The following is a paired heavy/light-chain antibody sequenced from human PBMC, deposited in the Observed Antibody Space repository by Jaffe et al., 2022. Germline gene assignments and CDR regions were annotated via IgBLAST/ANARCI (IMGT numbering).Heavy chain of an antibody. Sequence: QITLKESGPTLVKPTQTLTLTCTFSGFSLTTSGVGVGWIRQPPGKALEWLALIYWDDDKRYSPSLKSRLTVTKDTSNNQVVLTLTNLDPVDTATYYCAHLKHLSDAFDIWGQGTMVTVSS. CDR3: AHLKHLSDAFDI. CDR1: GFSLTTSGVG. CDR2: IYWDDDK. V-gene: IGHV2-5*02. J-gene: IGHJ3*02.
Light chain of an antibody. CDR2: HTN. CDR3: ATWDDSLNGHWV. CDR1: SSNIGSNT. J-gene: IGLJ3*02. V-gene: IGLV1-44*01. Sequence: QSVLAQPPSASGTPGQRVTISCSGSSSNIGSNTVNWYQQLPGTAPKLLIYHTNQRPSGVPDRFSGSKSGTSASLAISGLQSEDEADYYCATWDDSLNGHWVFGGGTKLTVL.